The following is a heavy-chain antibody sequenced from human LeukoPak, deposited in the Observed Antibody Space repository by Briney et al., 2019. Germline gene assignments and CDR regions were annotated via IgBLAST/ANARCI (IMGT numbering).Heavy chain of an antibody. CDR2: INPSGGST. J-gene: IGHJ6*02. V-gene: IGHV1-46*01. D-gene: IGHD3-16*01. CDR1: GYTFTSYY. CDR3: ARPLGEMDYYYYYGLDV. Sequence: GASVKVSFKASGYTFTSYYMHWVRQAPGQGLEWKGIINPSGGSTTYAEKFQGRVTMTRDTSKSTVYMELSSLRSEDTAVYYCARPLGEMDYYYYYGLDVWGQGTTVTVSS.